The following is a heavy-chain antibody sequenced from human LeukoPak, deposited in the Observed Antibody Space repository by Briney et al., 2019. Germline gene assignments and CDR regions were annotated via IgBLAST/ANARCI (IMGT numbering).Heavy chain of an antibody. CDR2: IGARGDVT. J-gene: IGHJ4*02. V-gene: IGHV3-23*01. Sequence: GGSLRLSCTVSGFAFSGYAMSWVRQAPGKGAEWVSSIGARGDVTYSADSVKGRFTISRDNSKRTLVLQMNSLRAEDTAVYYCAKVHYTASFPGSFPGRNYFDSWGQGSLVTVSS. D-gene: IGHD1-26*01. CDR1: GFAFSGYA. CDR3: AKVHYTASFPGSFPGRNYFDS.